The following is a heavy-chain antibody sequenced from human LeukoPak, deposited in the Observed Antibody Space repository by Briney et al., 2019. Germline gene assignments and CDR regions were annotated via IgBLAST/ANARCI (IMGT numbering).Heavy chain of an antibody. CDR2: IYYSGST. CDR3: AREGYSPRDGYNFNFDY. V-gene: IGHV4-59*12. J-gene: IGHJ4*02. D-gene: IGHD5-24*01. Sequence: SETLSLTCTVSGGSISSYYWSWIRQFPGKGLEWIGYIYYSGSTNYNPSLKSRVTISVDTSKNQFSLKLSSVTAADTAVYYCAREGYSPRDGYNFNFDYWGQGTLVTVSS. CDR1: GGSISSYY.